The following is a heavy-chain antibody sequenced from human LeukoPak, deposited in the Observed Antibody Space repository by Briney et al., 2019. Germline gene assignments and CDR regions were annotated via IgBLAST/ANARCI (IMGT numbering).Heavy chain of an antibody. J-gene: IGHJ3*01. CDR1: GGSISSGGYY. D-gene: IGHD6-19*01. CDR2: IYYSGST. Sequence: SETLSLTCTVSGGSISSGGYYWSWIRQHPGKGLEWIGYIYYSGSTYYNPSLKSRVTISVDTSKNQFSLKLSSVTAADTAVYYCAREAYSSGWYSLGHGYWGQGTMVTVSS. CDR3: AREAYSSGWYSLGHGY. V-gene: IGHV4-31*03.